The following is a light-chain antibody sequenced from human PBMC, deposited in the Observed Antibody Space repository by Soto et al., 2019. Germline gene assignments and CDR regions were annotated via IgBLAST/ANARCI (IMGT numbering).Light chain of an antibody. CDR1: SSNIGAGYD. Sequence: QSVLTQPPSVSGAPGQRVTISCTGSSSNIGAGYDVHWYQQLPGPAPKLLIYGNSNRPSGVPDRFSGSKSGTSASLAITGLQAEDEADYYCQSYDSSLSGVDVFGTGTKLTVL. V-gene: IGLV1-40*01. CDR3: QSYDSSLSGVDV. CDR2: GNS. J-gene: IGLJ1*01.